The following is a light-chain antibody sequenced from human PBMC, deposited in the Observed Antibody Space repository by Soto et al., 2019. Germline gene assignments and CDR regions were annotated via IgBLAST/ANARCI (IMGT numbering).Light chain of an antibody. V-gene: IGKV4-1*01. CDR3: QQYYRPWT. CDR2: WAS. J-gene: IGKJ1*01. CDR1: QSVLYSSNNKNY. Sequence: DIVMTQSPDSLAVSLVERATINCKSSQSVLYSSNNKNYLAWYQQKPGQPPKLLIYWASTRESGVPDRFSGSGYGTDFTLTVSSLQAEDVAGYYCQQYYRPWTVGQGTKVEIK.